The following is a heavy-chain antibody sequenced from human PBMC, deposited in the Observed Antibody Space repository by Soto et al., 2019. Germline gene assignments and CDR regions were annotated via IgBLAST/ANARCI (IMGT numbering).Heavy chain of an antibody. CDR1: GFTFSTYG. D-gene: IGHD2-15*01. V-gene: IGHV3-30*18. CDR2: ISYDGSNK. J-gene: IGHJ4*02. Sequence: QVQLVESGGGVVQPGRSLRLSCAASGFTFSTYGMHWVRQAPGKGLEWVAVISYDGSNKYYADSVKGRSTISRDNSKNTPFLQMNSLRAEDTAVYYCAKELGEYCTGGSCYYLDYWVQGTLVTVSS. CDR3: AKELGEYCTGGSCYYLDY.